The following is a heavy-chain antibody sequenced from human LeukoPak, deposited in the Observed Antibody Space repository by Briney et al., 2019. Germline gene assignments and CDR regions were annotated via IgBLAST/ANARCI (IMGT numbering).Heavy chain of an antibody. D-gene: IGHD3-9*01. Sequence: PGGSLRLSCAASGFTFSSYAMHWVRQAPGKGLEYVSAIGNNGGSTYYANSVKGRFSISIDNSKNTLYLQMGSLRAEDMAVYYCARSWGPYDILTGYSFDYWGQGALVTVSS. CDR3: ARSWGPYDILTGYSFDY. J-gene: IGHJ4*02. CDR1: GFTFSSYA. CDR2: IGNNGGST. V-gene: IGHV3-64*01.